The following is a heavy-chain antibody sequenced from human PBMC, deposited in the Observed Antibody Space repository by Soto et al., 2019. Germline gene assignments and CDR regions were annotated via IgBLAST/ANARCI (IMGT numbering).Heavy chain of an antibody. J-gene: IGHJ4*02. D-gene: IGHD4-4*01. CDR1: GYTFTSYY. V-gene: IGHV1-46*01. Sequence: QVQLVQSGAEVKKPGASVKVSCKASGYTFTSYYMHWVRQAPGQGLEWMGIINPSGGRTSYAHKFQGRVTMTRDTSTSTVHMELRSLRSEDTDVYYCARLPGFYSNDDSDYWGQGTMVTVSS. CDR3: ARLPGFYSNDDSDY. CDR2: INPSGGRT.